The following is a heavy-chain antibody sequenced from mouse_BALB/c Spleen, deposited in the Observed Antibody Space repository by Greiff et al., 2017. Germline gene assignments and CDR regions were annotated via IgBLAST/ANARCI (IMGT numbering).Heavy chain of an antibody. V-gene: IGHV1S22*01. CDR3: TRAYAMDY. J-gene: IGHJ4*01. CDR1: GYTFTSYW. CDR2: IYPGSGST. Sequence: LQQPGSELVRPGASVKLSCKASGYTFTSYWMHWVKQRPGQGLEWIGNIYPGSGSTNYDEKFKSKATLTVDTSSSTAYMQLSSLTSEDSAVYYCTRAYAMDYWGQGTSVTVAS.